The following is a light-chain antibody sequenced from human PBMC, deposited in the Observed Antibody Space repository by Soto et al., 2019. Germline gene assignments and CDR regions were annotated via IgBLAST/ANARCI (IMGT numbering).Light chain of an antibody. Sequence: QSVLTQSPSASAPLGASVKLTCTLSSGHSSYAIAWHQQQPEKGPRYLMKLNSDGSHSKGDGIPDRFSGSSSGAERYLTISSLQSEDEADYYCQTWGTGIHVLFGGGTKLTVL. CDR3: QTWGTGIHVL. CDR2: LNSDGSH. V-gene: IGLV4-69*01. J-gene: IGLJ2*01. CDR1: SGHSSYA.